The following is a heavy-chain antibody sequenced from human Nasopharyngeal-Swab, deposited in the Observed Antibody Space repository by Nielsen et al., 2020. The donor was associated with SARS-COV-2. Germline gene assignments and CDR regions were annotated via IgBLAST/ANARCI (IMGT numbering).Heavy chain of an antibody. J-gene: IGHJ4*02. Sequence: VRQMPGKGLEWVSAISASGGSTYYADSVKGRFTISRDNSKNTLYLQMNSLRAEDTAGYDCAKEARGYCSGDGCYGADYWGQGTLVTVSS. D-gene: IGHD2-15*01. V-gene: IGHV3-23*01. CDR3: AKEARGYCSGDGCYGADY. CDR2: ISASGGST.